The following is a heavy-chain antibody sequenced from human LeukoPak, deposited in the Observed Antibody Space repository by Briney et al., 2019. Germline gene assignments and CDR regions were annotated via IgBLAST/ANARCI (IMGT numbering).Heavy chain of an antibody. V-gene: IGHV3-48*03. CDR3: ARDRRYSSSWYHYYYYMDV. Sequence: PGGSLRLSCAASGFTFSNYEMNWVRQAPGKGLEWVSYVSSTGSTIYYADSVKGRFTISRDNAKNSLYLQMNSLRAEDTAVYYCARDRRYSSSWYHYYYYMDVWGKGTTVTISS. CDR1: GFTFSNYE. CDR2: VSSTGSTI. J-gene: IGHJ6*03. D-gene: IGHD6-13*01.